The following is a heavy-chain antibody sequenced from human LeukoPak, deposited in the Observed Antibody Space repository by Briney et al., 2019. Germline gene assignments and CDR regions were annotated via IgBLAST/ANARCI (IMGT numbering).Heavy chain of an antibody. CDR3: AKGTIFRLPPGYYFDY. V-gene: IGHV3-30*18. CDR1: GFTFSSHG. CDR2: ISYDGSNK. D-gene: IGHD2-21*01. J-gene: IGHJ4*02. Sequence: GRSLRLSCAASGFTFSSHGMHWVRQAPGKGLEWVAVISYDGSNKYYADSVKGRFTISRDNSKNTLYLQMNSLRAEDTAVYYCAKGTIFRLPPGYYFDYWGQGTLVTVSS.